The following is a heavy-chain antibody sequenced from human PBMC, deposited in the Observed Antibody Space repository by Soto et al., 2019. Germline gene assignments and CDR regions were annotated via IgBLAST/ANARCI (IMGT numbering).Heavy chain of an antibody. CDR1: GFTFSSYA. CDR3: AFPREYWIRPSCPGFDY. CDR2: ISGSGGST. Sequence: GGSLRLSCAASGFTFSSYAMSWVRQAPGKGLEWVSAISGSGGSTYYADSVKGRFTISRDNSKNTLYLQMNSLRAEDTAVYYCAFPREYWIRPSCPGFDYPGQGLLVTV. V-gene: IGHV3-23*01. J-gene: IGHJ4*02. D-gene: IGHD2-2*01.